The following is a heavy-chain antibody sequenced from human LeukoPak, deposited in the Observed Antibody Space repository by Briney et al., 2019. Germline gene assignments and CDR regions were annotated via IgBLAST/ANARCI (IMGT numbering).Heavy chain of an antibody. CDR1: GFTFSHYS. D-gene: IGHD3-16*01. J-gene: IGHJ3*02. CDR2: ISPTSSAI. Sequence: GGSLRLSCAASGFTFSHYSMNWVRQAPGKGLEWVSYISPTSSAIHYADSVKGRFTISRDNAKNSLYLQMTSLRDEDTAVYYCARGLGAFDIWGQGTMVTVSS. V-gene: IGHV3-48*02. CDR3: ARGLGAFDI.